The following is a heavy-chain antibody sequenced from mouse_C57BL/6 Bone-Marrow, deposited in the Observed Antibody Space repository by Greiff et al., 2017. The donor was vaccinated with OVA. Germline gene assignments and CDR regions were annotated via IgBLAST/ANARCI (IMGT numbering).Heavy chain of an antibody. Sequence: VKLMESGAELVKPGASVKLSCKASGYTFTSYWMHWVKQRPGQGLEWIGMIHPNTGSTNYNEKFKSKATLTVDKSSSTAYMQLSSLTSEDSAVYYCARARGPWFAYWGQGTLVTVSA. CDR3: ARARGPWFAY. CDR2: IHPNTGST. J-gene: IGHJ3*01. CDR1: GYTFTSYW. V-gene: IGHV1-64*01.